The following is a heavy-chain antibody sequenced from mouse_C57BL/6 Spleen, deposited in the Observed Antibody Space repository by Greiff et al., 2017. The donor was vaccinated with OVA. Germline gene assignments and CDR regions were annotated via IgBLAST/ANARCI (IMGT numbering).Heavy chain of an antibody. J-gene: IGHJ2*01. D-gene: IGHD2-3*01. V-gene: IGHV1-81*01. CDR1: GYTFTSYG. Sequence: QVQLKESGAELARPGASVKLSCKASGYTFTSYGISWVKQRTGQGLEWIGEIYPRSGNTYYNEKFKGKATLTADKSSSTAYMELRSLTSEDSAVYFCARNLIYDGHLLDYWGQGTTLTVSS. CDR3: ARNLIYDGHLLDY. CDR2: IYPRSGNT.